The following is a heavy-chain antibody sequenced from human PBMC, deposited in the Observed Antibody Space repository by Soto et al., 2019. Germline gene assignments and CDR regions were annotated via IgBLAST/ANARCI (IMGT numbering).Heavy chain of an antibody. V-gene: IGHV1-18*01. CDR2: ISTYSGNT. Sequence: ASVKFSFKGSGHTFSSYGISWVRQAPGQGLEWMGWISTYSGNTNYAQRLQGRVTMTTDTSTRTVYMELRSLTSDDTAFYYCARELTGGAPSWGQGTLVTVSS. D-gene: IGHD2-21*01. J-gene: IGHJ5*02. CDR3: ARELTGGAPS. CDR1: GHTFSSYG.